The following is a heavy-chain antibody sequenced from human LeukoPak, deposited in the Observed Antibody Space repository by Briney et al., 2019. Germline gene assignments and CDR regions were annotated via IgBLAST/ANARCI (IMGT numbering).Heavy chain of an antibody. CDR1: GFTFSSYW. D-gene: IGHD5-18*01. CDR3: ARGEYSYGSYYYYYGMDV. Sequence: GGSLRLSCAASGFTFSSYWMHWVRQAPGKGLVWVSRINSDGSSTSYADSVKGRLTISRDNAKNTLYLQMNSLRAEDTAVYYCARGEYSYGSYYYYYGMDVWGQGTTVTVSS. CDR2: INSDGSST. V-gene: IGHV3-74*01. J-gene: IGHJ6*02.